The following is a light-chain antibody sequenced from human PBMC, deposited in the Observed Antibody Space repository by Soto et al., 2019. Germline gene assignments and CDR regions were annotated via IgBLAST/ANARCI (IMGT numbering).Light chain of an antibody. V-gene: IGLV2-14*01. Sequence: QSALTQPASLSGSPGQSITISCTGTSSDVGAYDSVSWYQQHPGKAPKLMIYDVNNRPSGVSNRLSGSKSGNTASLTISGLQTEDEADYYCSSYTSSYTLVFGGGTKLTVL. CDR2: DVN. CDR3: SSYTSSYTLV. CDR1: SSDVGAYDS. J-gene: IGLJ2*01.